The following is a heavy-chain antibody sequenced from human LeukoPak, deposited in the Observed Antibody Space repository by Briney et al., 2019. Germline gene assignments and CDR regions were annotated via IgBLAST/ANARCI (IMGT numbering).Heavy chain of an antibody. V-gene: IGHV4-59*01. Sequence: SETLSLTCTVSGGSISSYYWSWIRQPPGKGLEWIGYIYYSGSTNYNPSVKSRVTISVDTSKNQFSLKLSSVTAADTAVYYCARGGYYQRSLDYWGQGTLVTVSS. CDR2: IYYSGST. CDR3: ARGGYYQRSLDY. D-gene: IGHD3-22*01. CDR1: GGSISSYY. J-gene: IGHJ4*02.